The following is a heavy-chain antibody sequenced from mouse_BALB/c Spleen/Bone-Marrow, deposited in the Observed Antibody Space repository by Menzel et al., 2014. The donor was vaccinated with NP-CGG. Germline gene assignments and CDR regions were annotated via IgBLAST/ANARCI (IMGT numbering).Heavy chain of an antibody. Sequence: VQLQQSGAELVRPGASVTLSCKASGYTFTDYEMHWVKPTPVHGLEWIGAIDPETGGTAYNQKFKGKATLTADKSSSTAYMELRSLTSEDSAVYYCTRWGLITTAPFDYWGQGTTLTVSS. CDR3: TRWGLITTAPFDY. V-gene: IGHV1-15*01. CDR1: GYTFTDYE. CDR2: IDPETGGT. D-gene: IGHD1-2*01. J-gene: IGHJ2*01.